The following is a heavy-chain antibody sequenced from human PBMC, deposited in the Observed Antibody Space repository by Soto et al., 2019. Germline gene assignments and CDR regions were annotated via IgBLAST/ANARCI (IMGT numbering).Heavy chain of an antibody. J-gene: IGHJ4*02. V-gene: IGHV3-23*01. CDR3: AKPAGGIVFVPTSG. CDR1: GFTFSSFA. Sequence: EVQLLESGGGLVQPGGSLRLSCAASGFTFSSFAMSWVRQAPGKGLEWVSGISGSGGSTYYADSVKGRFTISRDYFRNTLFLQMNSLTAEVAAVYYCAKPAGGIVFVPTSGWGQGTLVTV. CDR2: ISGSGGST. D-gene: IGHD2-2*01.